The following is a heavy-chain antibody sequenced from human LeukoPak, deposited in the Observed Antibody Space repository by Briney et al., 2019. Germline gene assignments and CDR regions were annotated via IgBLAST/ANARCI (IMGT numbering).Heavy chain of an antibody. J-gene: IGHJ4*02. CDR1: GYTFTSYD. Sequence: VASVKVSCKASGYTFTSYDINWVRQATGQGLEWMGWMNPNSANTGYAQKFQGRVTITRNTSISTAYMELSSLRSEDTAVYYCARVYSSSRRSDYWGQGTLVTVSS. CDR2: MNPNSANT. D-gene: IGHD6-13*01. V-gene: IGHV1-8*03. CDR3: ARVYSSSRRSDY.